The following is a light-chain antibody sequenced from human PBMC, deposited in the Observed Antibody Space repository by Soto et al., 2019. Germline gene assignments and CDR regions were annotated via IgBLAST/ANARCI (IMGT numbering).Light chain of an antibody. V-gene: IGLV1-40*01. CDR2: GNT. CDR3: QSYDSSLTVV. CDR1: SSNIGGGYD. Sequence: QSVLTQPPSVSGAPGQRVTISCTGSSSNIGGGYDVHWYQQFPGTTPKFLIYGNTNRPSGVPDRFSASKSGTSASLDITGLQAEDEAEYFCQSYDSSLTVVFGGGTKLTVL. J-gene: IGLJ2*01.